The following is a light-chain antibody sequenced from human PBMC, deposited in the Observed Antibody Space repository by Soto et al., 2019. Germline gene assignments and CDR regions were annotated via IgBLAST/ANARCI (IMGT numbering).Light chain of an antibody. CDR2: DAS. V-gene: IGKV3-11*01. CDR3: QQRTNWPLT. J-gene: IGKJ3*01. Sequence: EIVLTQSPATLSLSPGERATLSCRASQSVDSYLAWYQQKPGQTPRLLIYDASNRATGIPARFSGSGSETDFTLTISSLEPEDFAVYYCQQRTNWPLTLGPGTKVDIK. CDR1: QSVDSY.